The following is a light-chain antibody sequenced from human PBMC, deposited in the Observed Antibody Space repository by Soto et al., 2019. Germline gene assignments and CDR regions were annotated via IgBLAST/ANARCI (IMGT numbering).Light chain of an antibody. J-gene: IGKJ4*01. Sequence: EIVLTQSPATLSLSPGERATLSCRASQSISSYLAWYQQKPGQAPRLLIYDASNRATGIPARFSGGGTGTDFTLTISSLEPEDFAVYYCQQRSNWPPTFGGGPKVEIK. CDR1: QSISSY. CDR3: QQRSNWPPT. CDR2: DAS. V-gene: IGKV3-11*01.